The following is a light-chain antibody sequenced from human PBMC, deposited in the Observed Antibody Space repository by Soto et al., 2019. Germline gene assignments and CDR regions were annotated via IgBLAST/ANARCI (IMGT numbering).Light chain of an antibody. V-gene: IGLV1-51*01. CDR2: DNN. CDR3: GTWDSRLSAEV. Sequence: QSVLTQPPSVSAAPGQKVTISCSGSSSNIGDNYVSWYQHLPGAAPKLLIYDNNKRPSGIPDRFSGSKSGTSATLGITGLQTGDEADYYCGTWDSRLSAEVFGGGTKRTVL. CDR1: SSNIGDNY. J-gene: IGLJ2*01.